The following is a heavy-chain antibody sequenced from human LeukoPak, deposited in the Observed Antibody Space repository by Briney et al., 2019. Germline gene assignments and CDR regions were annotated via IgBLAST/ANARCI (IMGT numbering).Heavy chain of an antibody. CDR1: GGSFSGYY. V-gene: IGHV4-34*01. Sequence: PSETLSLTCAVYGGSFSGYYWSWIRQPPGKGLEWIGEINHSGSTNYNPSLKSRVTISVDTSKNQFSLKLSSVTAADTAVYYCARDNLAAATLELDYWGQGTLVTVSS. J-gene: IGHJ4*02. CDR2: INHSGST. D-gene: IGHD2-15*01. CDR3: ARDNLAAATLELDY.